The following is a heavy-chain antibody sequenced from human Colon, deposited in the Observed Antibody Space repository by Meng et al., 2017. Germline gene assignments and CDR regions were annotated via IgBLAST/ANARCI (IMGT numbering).Heavy chain of an antibody. V-gene: IGHV4-34*01. D-gene: IGHD4-17*01. J-gene: IGHJ5*02. Sequence: DQGGAWVLKPSEHLSLTCACSGGSFSGFYWSWIRQPPGKGLEWIGEIDHFGISNYNSSLKGRLTMSVDTSKKQISLTLTSVTAADTAVYYCATGLRHGDWFDPWGPGTLVTVAS. CDR1: GGSFSGFY. CDR2: IDHFGIS. CDR3: ATGLRHGDWFDP.